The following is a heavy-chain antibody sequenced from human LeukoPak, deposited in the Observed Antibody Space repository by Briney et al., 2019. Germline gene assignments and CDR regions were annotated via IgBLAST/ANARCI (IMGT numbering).Heavy chain of an antibody. J-gene: IGHJ5*02. CDR3: ERHYGP. CDR1: VGSIRIIYYY. D-gene: IGHD3-10*01. Sequence: PSETLSLTCTVSVGSIRIIYYYWGWIRQPPGRGLEWIGSIYDSGSTYYNPSLKSRVTISVDTSKNQFYLKLNSVTAADKAVYYCERHYGPWAQGPLLSVS. CDR2: IYDSGST. V-gene: IGHV4-39*01.